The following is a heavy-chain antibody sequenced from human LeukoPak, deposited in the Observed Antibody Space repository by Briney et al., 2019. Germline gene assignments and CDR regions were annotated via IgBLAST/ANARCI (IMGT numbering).Heavy chain of an antibody. V-gene: IGHV4-4*02. D-gene: IGHD3-22*01. CDR1: GGSISSSNW. Sequence: PSETLSLTCAVSGGSISSSNWWSWVRQPPGKGLEWIGEIYHSGSTNYNPSLKSRVTISVDKSKNQFSLKLSSVTAADTAVYYCARDPSHYYDSSGYDDYWGQGTLLTVSS. J-gene: IGHJ4*02. CDR3: ARDPSHYYDSSGYDDY. CDR2: IYHSGST.